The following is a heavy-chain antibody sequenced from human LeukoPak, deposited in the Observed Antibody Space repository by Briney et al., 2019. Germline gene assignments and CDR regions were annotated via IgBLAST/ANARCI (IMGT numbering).Heavy chain of an antibody. J-gene: IGHJ4*02. CDR2: IYHSGST. V-gene: IGHV4-38-2*01. Sequence: GSLRLSCAASGFTFDDYAMHWVRQPPGKGLEWIGSIYHSGSTDYNPSLKSRVTISVDTSKNQFSLKLNSVTAADAAVYYCASPGKYDNSPIDYWGQGTLVTVSS. CDR1: GFTFDDYA. CDR3: ASPGKYDNSPIDY. D-gene: IGHD1-1*01.